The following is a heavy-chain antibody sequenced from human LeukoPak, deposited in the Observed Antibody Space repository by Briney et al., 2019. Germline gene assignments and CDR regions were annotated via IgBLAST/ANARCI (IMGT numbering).Heavy chain of an antibody. CDR2: INHSGST. Sequence: PSETLSLTCAVYGGSFSGYYWSWIRQPPGKGLEWIGEINHSGSTNYNPSLKSRVTISVDTSKNQFSLKLSSVTAADTAVYYCASEWLGYCTNGVCRYFDYWGQGTLVTVSS. CDR3: ASEWLGYCTNGVCRYFDY. D-gene: IGHD2-8*01. CDR1: GGSFSGYY. J-gene: IGHJ4*02. V-gene: IGHV4-34*01.